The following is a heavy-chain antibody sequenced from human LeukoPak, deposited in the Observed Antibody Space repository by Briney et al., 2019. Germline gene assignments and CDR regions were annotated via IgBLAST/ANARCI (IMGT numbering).Heavy chain of an antibody. CDR2: INHSGSSGIT. CDR1: GESFSGYY. CDR3: ARLILKSNAFDI. V-gene: IGHV4-34*01. D-gene: IGHD2-8*01. J-gene: IGHJ3*02. Sequence: PSETLSLTCAVYGESFSGYYWSWIRQPPGKGLEWIGEINHSGSSGITNYNPSLKSRVTISVDTSRKQFSLKLSSVTATDTAVYYCARLILKSNAFDIWGQGTMVTVSS.